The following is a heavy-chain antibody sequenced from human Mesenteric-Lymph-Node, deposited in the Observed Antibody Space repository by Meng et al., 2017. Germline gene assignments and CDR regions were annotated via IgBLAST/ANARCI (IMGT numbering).Heavy chain of an antibody. CDR2: IYTSGST. J-gene: IGHJ6*02. Sequence: SETLSLTCTVSGGSISSGSYYWSWIRQPAGKGLEWIGRIYTSGSTNYNPSLKSRVTISVDTSKNQFSLKLSSVTAADTAVYYCASSVYCSSTSCYSSYYYGMDVWGQGTTVTVSS. CDR1: GGSISSGSYY. CDR3: ASSVYCSSTSCYSSYYYGMDV. V-gene: IGHV4-61*02. D-gene: IGHD2-2*01.